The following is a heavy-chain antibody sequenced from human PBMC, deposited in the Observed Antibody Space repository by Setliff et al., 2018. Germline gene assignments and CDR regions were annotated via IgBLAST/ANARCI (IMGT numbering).Heavy chain of an antibody. CDR3: ARAGSGVIGDFFYMGV. CDR2: SNHSGNT. CDR1: GESFSNNY. Sequence: SETLSLTCTVYGESFSNNYWSWIRQPPGKGLEWIGESNHSGNTTNHPSLKSRVTISIDTSGNLFSLKLSSVTAANTAVYYCARAGSGVIGDFFYMGVWGKGTTVTVSS. D-gene: IGHD3-3*01. V-gene: IGHV4-34*01. J-gene: IGHJ6*03.